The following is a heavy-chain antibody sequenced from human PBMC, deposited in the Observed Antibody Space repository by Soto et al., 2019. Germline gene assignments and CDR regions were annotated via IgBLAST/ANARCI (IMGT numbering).Heavy chain of an antibody. CDR3: ARDAQYYDFWSGPARVGDYYGMDV. V-gene: IGHV1-2*02. CDR1: GYSFTTYG. Sequence: ASVKVSCKTSGYSFTTYGLSWVRQARGRGLEWVGWINPNSGGTNYAQKFQGRVTMTRDTSISTAYMELSRLRSDDTAVYYCARDAQYYDFWSGPARVGDYYGMDVWGQGTTVTVSS. CDR2: INPNSGGT. D-gene: IGHD3-3*01. J-gene: IGHJ6*02.